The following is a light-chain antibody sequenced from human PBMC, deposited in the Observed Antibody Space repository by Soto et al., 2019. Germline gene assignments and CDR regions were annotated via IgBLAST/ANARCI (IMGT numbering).Light chain of an antibody. CDR1: SSDVGVYNY. CDR2: DVS. CDR3: CSYAGRYTYV. Sequence: QAVLTQPRSVSGSPGQSVTISCTGTSSDVGVYNYVSWYQQNPGKAPKLMIYDVSKRPSGVPDRFSGSKSGNTASLTISGLQAEDEADYYCCSYAGRYTYVFGTGTKLTVL. J-gene: IGLJ1*01. V-gene: IGLV2-11*01.